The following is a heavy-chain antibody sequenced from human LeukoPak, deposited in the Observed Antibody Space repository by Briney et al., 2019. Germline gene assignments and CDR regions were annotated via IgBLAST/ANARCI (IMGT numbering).Heavy chain of an antibody. J-gene: IGHJ4*02. CDR3: ARSSGWYYFDY. Sequence: GGSLRLSCAASGFPFDDYGMRWVRQAPGKGLEWVSSINWTCGSTGYADSVKGRFTISRDNAKNSLYLQMNSLRAEDTALYYCARSSGWYYFDYWGQATLVTVSS. CDR2: INWTCGST. V-gene: IGHV3-20*04. CDR1: GFPFDDYG. D-gene: IGHD6-19*01.